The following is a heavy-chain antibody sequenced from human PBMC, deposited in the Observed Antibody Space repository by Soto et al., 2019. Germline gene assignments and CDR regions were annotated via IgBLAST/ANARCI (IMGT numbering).Heavy chain of an antibody. Sequence: SVQVSCKASGGTFSSYAISWVRQAPGQGLEWMGGIIPIFGTANYAQKFQGRVTITADESTSTAYMELSSLRSEDTAVYYCARDLGYYDSSGLGWFDPWGQGTLVTVSS. V-gene: IGHV1-69*13. CDR2: IIPIFGTA. J-gene: IGHJ5*02. CDR3: ARDLGYYDSSGLGWFDP. D-gene: IGHD3-22*01. CDR1: GGTFSSYA.